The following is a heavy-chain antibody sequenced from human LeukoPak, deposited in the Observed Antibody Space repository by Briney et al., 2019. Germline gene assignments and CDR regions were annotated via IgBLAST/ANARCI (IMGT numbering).Heavy chain of an antibody. CDR1: GGTFSSYA. CDR3: AAAQLGAYYYYYYYMDV. D-gene: IGHD1-26*01. V-gene: IGHV1-69*13. CDR2: VIPIFGTA. J-gene: IGHJ6*03. Sequence: ASVKVSCKASGGTFSSYAISWVRQAPGQGREWMGGVIPIFGTANYAQKFQGRVTITADESTSTAYMELSSLRSEDTAVYCCAAAQLGAYYYYYYYMDVWGKGTTVTVSS.